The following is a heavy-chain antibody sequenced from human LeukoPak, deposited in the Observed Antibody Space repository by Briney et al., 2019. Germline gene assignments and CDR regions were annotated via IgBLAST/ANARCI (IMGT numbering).Heavy chain of an antibody. CDR2: ISCSSSTI. V-gene: IGHV3-48*02. J-gene: IGHJ2*01. D-gene: IGHD2-21*02. CDR1: GFTFSSYS. Sequence: GGSLRLSCAASGFTFSSYSMNWVRQAPGKGLEWVSYISCSSSTIHYADSVKGRFTIPRDNAKNSLYLQMNSLRDEDTAVYYCARVACGGDCNIPLWYFDLWGGGTLVTVSS. CDR3: ARVACGGDCNIPLWYFDL.